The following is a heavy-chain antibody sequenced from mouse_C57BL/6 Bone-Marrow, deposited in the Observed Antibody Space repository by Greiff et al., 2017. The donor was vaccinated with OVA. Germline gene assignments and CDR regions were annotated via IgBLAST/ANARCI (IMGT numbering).Heavy chain of an antibody. V-gene: IGHV14-4*01. CDR1: GFNIKDDY. CDR3: TSYGNFEN. J-gene: IGHJ2*01. D-gene: IGHD2-1*01. CDR2: IDPENGDT. Sequence: VQLQQSGAELVRPGASVKLSCTASGFNIKDDYMHWVKQRPEQGLEWIGWIDPENGDTEYASKFQGKATITADTSSNTAYLQLSSLTSEDTAVYYCTSYGNFENRGQGATLTVSS.